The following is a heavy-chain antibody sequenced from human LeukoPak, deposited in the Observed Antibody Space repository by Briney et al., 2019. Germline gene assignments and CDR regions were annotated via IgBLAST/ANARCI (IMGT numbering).Heavy chain of an antibody. CDR1: GYTFTSYG. CDR2: ISAYNGNT. D-gene: IGHD2-2*01. V-gene: IGHV1-18*01. Sequence: ASVKVSCKASGYTFTSYGISWVRQAPGQGLEWMGWISAYNGNTNYAQKLQGRVTMTTDTSTSTACMELRSLRSDDTAVYYCARAPFYCSSTSCFFDPWGQGTLVTVSS. CDR3: ARAPFYCSSTSCFFDP. J-gene: IGHJ5*02.